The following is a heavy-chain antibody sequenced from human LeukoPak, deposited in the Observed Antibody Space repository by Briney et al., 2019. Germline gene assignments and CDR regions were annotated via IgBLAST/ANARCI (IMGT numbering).Heavy chain of an antibody. Sequence: GGSLRLSCAASGFTFSRYSMNWVRQAPGKGLEWVSSISSSSSFIYYADSVKGRFTISRDNAKNSLYLQMDSLRAEDTAVYYCARDPPLGSCSTISCPHLDYWGQGTLVTVSS. CDR2: ISSSSSFI. CDR3: ARDPPLGSCSTISCPHLDY. V-gene: IGHV3-21*01. D-gene: IGHD2-2*01. J-gene: IGHJ4*02. CDR1: GFTFSRYS.